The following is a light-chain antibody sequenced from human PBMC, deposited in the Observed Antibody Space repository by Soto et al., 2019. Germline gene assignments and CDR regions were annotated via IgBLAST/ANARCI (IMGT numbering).Light chain of an antibody. V-gene: IGKV3-20*01. Sequence: EIVMTQSPATLSVTPGERATLSCRASQSVSRNLAWYQQKPGQAPRLLIYGASSRATGIPDRFSGSGSGTDFTLTISRLEPEDFAVYYCQQYGSSPLTFGGGTRLEI. CDR1: QSVSRN. CDR2: GAS. CDR3: QQYGSSPLT. J-gene: IGKJ5*01.